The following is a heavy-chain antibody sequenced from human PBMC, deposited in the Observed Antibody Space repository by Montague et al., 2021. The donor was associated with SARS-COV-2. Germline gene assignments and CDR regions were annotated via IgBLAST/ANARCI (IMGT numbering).Heavy chain of an antibody. J-gene: IGHJ6*02. CDR2: ISSESTYI. D-gene: IGHD2-15*01. Sequence: SLRLSCAASGFTFSSFSMNWVRQAPGKRLEWVASISSESTYILYAVSVRGRFTVSRDNAQNLLFLQMNSLRAEDTALYYCARFETSKFYSSGVDVWGQGTTVTVSS. CDR3: ARFETSKFYSSGVDV. V-gene: IGHV3-21*01. CDR1: GFTFSSFS.